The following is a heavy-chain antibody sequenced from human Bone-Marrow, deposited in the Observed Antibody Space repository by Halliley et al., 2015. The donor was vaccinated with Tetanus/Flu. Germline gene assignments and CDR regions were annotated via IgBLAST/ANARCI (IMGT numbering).Heavy chain of an antibody. J-gene: IGHJ5*02. CDR3: ARAGVLPLDWFNP. CDR2: IYHSGST. Sequence: GLVKPSETLSLTCAVSGYSISSGYYWGWIRQPPGKGLEWIGNIYHSGSTYYNPSLKSRVTISVDTSKNHFSLTLNSVTAADTAVYYCARAGVLPLDWFNPWGQGTLVTVSS. CDR1: GYSISSGYY. D-gene: IGHD3-16*01. V-gene: IGHV4-38-2*01.